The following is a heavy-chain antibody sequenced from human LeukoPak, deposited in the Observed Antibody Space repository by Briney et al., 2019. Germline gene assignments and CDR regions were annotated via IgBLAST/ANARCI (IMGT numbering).Heavy chain of an antibody. D-gene: IGHD6-6*01. CDR2: INPNSGGT. CDR3: ARDRRGHRTAARLNLDY. CDR1: GYTFTGYY. Sequence: ASVKVSCKASGYTFTGYYMHWVRQAPGQGLEWMGWINPNSGGTNYAQKFQGRVTMTRDTSISTAYMELSRLRSDDTAVYYCARDRRGHRTAARLNLDYWGQGTLVTVSS. J-gene: IGHJ4*02. V-gene: IGHV1-2*02.